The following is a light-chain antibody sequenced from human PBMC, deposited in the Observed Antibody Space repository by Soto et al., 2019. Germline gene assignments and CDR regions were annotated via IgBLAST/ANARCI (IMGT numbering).Light chain of an antibody. Sequence: EIVLTQSPATLSLSLGDRATLSCRASQNNNTYLVWYQQRPGQAPRLLIYDASKRATGVPDRFSGSGSGTDFTLTISSLAPEDFGLYCCQQRNSWPRAFGGGTKVEIK. CDR3: QQRNSWPRA. CDR1: QNNNTY. J-gene: IGKJ4*01. V-gene: IGKV3-11*01. CDR2: DAS.